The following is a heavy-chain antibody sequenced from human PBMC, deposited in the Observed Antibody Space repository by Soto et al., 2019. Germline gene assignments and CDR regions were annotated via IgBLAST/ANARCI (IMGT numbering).Heavy chain of an antibody. D-gene: IGHD6-13*01. CDR1: GYTFTSYA. Sequence: ASVKVSCKASGYTFTSYAMHWVRQAPGQRLEWMGWINAGNGNTKYSQKFQGRVTITADKSTSTAYMELSSLRSEDTAVYYCARGGEEYSSSWYVGDCFDYWGQGTLVTVSS. V-gene: IGHV1-3*01. CDR3: ARGGEEYSSSWYVGDCFDY. J-gene: IGHJ4*02. CDR2: INAGNGNT.